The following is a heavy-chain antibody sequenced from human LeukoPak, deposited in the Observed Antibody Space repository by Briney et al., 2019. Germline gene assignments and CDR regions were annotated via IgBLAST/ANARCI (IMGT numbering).Heavy chain of an antibody. D-gene: IGHD2-21*02. CDR2: IYYTGST. Sequence: PSETLSLTCTVSGVSISSSIYYWGWIRQPPGKGLEWIGSIYYTGSTYFNPSLKNRVTISVDTSKNHFSLELSSMTAADTAVYYCAKQEAVTATYFYGMDVWGQGTTVTVSS. CDR1: GVSISSSIYY. J-gene: IGHJ6*02. V-gene: IGHV4-39*01. CDR3: AKQEAVTATYFYGMDV.